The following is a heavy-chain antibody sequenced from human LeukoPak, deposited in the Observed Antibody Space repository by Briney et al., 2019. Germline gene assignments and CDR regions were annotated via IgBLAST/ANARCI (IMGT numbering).Heavy chain of an antibody. V-gene: IGHV3-30*18. Sequence: GGSLRLSCAASGFTFSSYGMHWVRQAPGKGLEWVAVISYDESNKNYADSVKGRFTISRDNSNNTLYLQVNSLRLEDTAVYYCAKEGGLNFPFDYWGQGTLVTVSS. J-gene: IGHJ4*02. CDR2: ISYDESNK. CDR1: GFTFSSYG. CDR3: AKEGGLNFPFDY. D-gene: IGHD2-15*01.